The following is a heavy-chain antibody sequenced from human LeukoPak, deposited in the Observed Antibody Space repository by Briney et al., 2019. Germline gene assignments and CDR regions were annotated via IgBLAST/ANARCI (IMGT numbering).Heavy chain of an antibody. Sequence: GGSLRLSCAASGFTVSSNYMSWVRQAPGKGLEWVSVFYSGGSTYYADSVKGRFTISRDNSKNTLYLQMNSLRAEDTAVYYCARGYTYGTYYFDYWGQGTLVTVSS. J-gene: IGHJ4*02. CDR2: FYSGGST. CDR1: GFTVSSNY. CDR3: ARGYTYGTYYFDY. D-gene: IGHD5-18*01. V-gene: IGHV3-53*01.